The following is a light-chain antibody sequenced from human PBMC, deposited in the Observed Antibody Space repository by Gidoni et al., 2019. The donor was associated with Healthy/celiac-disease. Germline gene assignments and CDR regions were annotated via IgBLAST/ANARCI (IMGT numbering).Light chain of an antibody. CDR1: QSVSSSY. V-gene: IGKV3-20*01. CDR3: QQYGSSPPNT. CDR2: GAS. J-gene: IGKJ2*01. Sequence: EIVLTQSPGTLSLSPGERATLSCRASQSVSSSYLAWYQQQPGQAPRLLIYGASSRATGIPDRFSGSGSGTDFTLTISRLEPEDSAVYYCQQYGSSPPNTFGQGTKLEIK.